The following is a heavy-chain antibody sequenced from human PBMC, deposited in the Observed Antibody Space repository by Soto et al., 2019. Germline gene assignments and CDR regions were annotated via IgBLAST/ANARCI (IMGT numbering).Heavy chain of an antibody. V-gene: IGHV3-23*01. Sequence: EVQLLESGGGLVQPGGSLRLSCAASGFTFSSYAMSWVRQAPGKGLEWVSAISGSGGSTYYADSVKGRFTISRDNSKNTLYLQMNSLRAEDTAVYYCAKDGAAQGGRWLQRGARYHYYGMDVWGQGTTVTVSS. D-gene: IGHD5-12*01. CDR2: ISGSGGST. CDR1: GFTFSSYA. J-gene: IGHJ6*02. CDR3: AKDGAAQGGRWLQRGARYHYYGMDV.